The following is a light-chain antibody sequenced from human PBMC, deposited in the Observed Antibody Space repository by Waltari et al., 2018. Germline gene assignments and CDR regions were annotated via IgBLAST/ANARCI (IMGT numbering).Light chain of an antibody. J-gene: IGLJ3*02. CDR3: STRDSGDNHRV. CDR2: GQN. CDR1: SLRAYY. Sequence: SSELTQDPAVSVALGQTVRITCQGDSLRAYYPSWYQQNPGQAPLLVIFGQNQRPSGIADRFSGSRSGNTAYLTITGALAEDEGDFYCSTRDSGDNHRVFGGGTKLTVL. V-gene: IGLV3-19*01.